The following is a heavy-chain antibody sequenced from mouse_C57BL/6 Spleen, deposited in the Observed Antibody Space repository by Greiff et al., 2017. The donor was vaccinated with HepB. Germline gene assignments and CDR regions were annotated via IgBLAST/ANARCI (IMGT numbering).Heavy chain of an antibody. Sequence: VHLVESGPELVKPGASVKISCKASGYAFSSSWMNWVKQRPGKGLEWIGRIYPGDGDTNYNGKFKGKATLTADKSSSTAYMQLSSLTSEDSAVYFCASQGLTGTYFDYWGQGTTLTVSS. CDR3: ASQGLTGTYFDY. V-gene: IGHV1-82*01. CDR1: GYAFSSSW. CDR2: IYPGDGDT. J-gene: IGHJ2*01. D-gene: IGHD4-1*01.